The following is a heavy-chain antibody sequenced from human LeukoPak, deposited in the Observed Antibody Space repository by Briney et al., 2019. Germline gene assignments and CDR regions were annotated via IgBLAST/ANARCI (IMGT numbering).Heavy chain of an antibody. D-gene: IGHD6-6*01. CDR1: GFTFSSYG. V-gene: IGHV3-30*02. CDR2: IRYDGSNK. J-gene: IGHJ6*03. CDR3: ARVAAARLNYMDV. Sequence: GGSLRLSCAASGFTFSSYGMHWVRQAPGKGLEWVAFIRYDGSNKYYADSVKGRFTISRDNAKNSLYLQMNSLRAEDTAVYYCARVAAARLNYMDVWGKGTTVTISS.